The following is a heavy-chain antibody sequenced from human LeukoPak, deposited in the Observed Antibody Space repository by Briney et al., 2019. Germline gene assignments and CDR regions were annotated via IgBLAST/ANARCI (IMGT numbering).Heavy chain of an antibody. J-gene: IGHJ4*02. V-gene: IGHV1-18*01. CDR1: GYTFTSHG. CDR3: ARDPTYYDILTGYYKSLPFDY. Sequence: GASVKVSCKASGYTFTSHGISWVRQAPGQGLEWMGWISAYNGNTNYAQKLQGRVTMTTDTSTSTAYMELRSLRSDDTAVYYCARDPTYYDILTGYYKSLPFDYWGQGTLVTVSS. CDR2: ISAYNGNT. D-gene: IGHD3-9*01.